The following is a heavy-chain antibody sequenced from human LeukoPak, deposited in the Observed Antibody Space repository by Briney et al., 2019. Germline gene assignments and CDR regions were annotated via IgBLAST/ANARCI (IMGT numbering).Heavy chain of an antibody. D-gene: IGHD6-19*01. CDR3: ARSVAGFDY. CDR2: IKQDGSER. CDR1: GFTLSYYW. V-gene: IGHV3-7*01. Sequence: GGSLRLSCAASGFTLSYYWMAWVRQAPGKGLEWVANIKQDGSERYYVDSVKGRFTISRDNAKNSLYLQMHSLRAEDTAVYYCARSVAGFDYWGQGTLVTVSS. J-gene: IGHJ4*02.